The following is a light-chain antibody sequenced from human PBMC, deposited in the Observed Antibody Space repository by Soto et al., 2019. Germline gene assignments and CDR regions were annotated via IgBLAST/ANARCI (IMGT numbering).Light chain of an antibody. J-gene: IGKJ1*01. V-gene: IGKV3-20*01. CDR2: RGY. CDR1: QNIRGNE. Sequence: VLTQSPGTLSLSPGERTTLSCRASQNIRGNELAWYQQKPGQPPRLLIYRGYSRAPGIPDRFSGRGSGTEFTLTISRLKPEDFAVYYCQDYGTSAPWTFGQGTRVEIK. CDR3: QDYGTSAPWT.